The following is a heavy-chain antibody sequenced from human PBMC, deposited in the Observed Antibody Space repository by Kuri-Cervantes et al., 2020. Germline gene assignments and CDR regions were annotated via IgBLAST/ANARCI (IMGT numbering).Heavy chain of an antibody. CDR3: ARTTYDSSGYYYPHRTFSFDI. Sequence: GESLKISCAASGFTFSSYAMHWVRQAPGKGLEWVAVISYDGSNKYYADSVKGRFTISRDNSKNTLYLQMNSLRAEDTAVYYCARTTYDSSGYYYPHRTFSFDIWGQGTMVAVSS. CDR2: ISYDGSNK. CDR1: GFTFSSYA. V-gene: IGHV3-30-3*01. J-gene: IGHJ3*02. D-gene: IGHD3-22*01.